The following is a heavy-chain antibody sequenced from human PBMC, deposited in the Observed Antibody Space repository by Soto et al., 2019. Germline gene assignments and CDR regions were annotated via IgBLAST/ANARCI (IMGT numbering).Heavy chain of an antibody. CDR3: AKSLGGLEGYNSDYDGMDV. D-gene: IGHD5-12*01. J-gene: IGHJ6*02. V-gene: IGHV3-23*01. CDR1: GLTFSTYA. CDR2: IGGSGTGGRT. Sequence: EVHLLESGGDLVQPGGSLRLSCTASGLTFSTYAMSWVRQAPGKGLEWVSAIGGSGTGGRTYYADSVKCRFTISRDNSKNKVYLQMNSLRADDTAVYYGAKSLGGLEGYNSDYDGMDVWGQGTRVTVSS.